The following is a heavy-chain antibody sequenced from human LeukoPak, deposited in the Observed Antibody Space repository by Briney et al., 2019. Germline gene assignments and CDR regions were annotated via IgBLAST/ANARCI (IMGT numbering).Heavy chain of an antibody. V-gene: IGHV4-59*08. CDR2: IYYSGST. D-gene: IGHD3-22*01. Sequence: PSETLSLTCTVSGSSISSYYWSWIRQPPGKGLEWIGYIYYSGSTNYNPSLKSRVTISVDTSKNQFSLKLSSVTAADTAVYYCATYYYDSSGYYWFDPWGQGTLVTVSS. J-gene: IGHJ5*02. CDR3: ATYYYDSSGYYWFDP. CDR1: GSSISSYY.